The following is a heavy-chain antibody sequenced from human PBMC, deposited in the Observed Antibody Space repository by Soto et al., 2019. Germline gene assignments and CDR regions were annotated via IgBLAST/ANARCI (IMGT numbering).Heavy chain of an antibody. V-gene: IGHV4-39*01. Sequence: QLHLRESGPGLVKPSETLSLTCTVSGGSITSSSYYWGWIRQPPGKGLEWIGCIYYSGSTYYNPSLKSRVTISVDTYENPASLKLSSVTAAATAVYYCAIQEVGGSYVSTFDPWCQGTLVTVSS. CDR3: AIQEVGGSYVSTFDP. CDR1: GGSITSSSYY. J-gene: IGHJ5*02. D-gene: IGHD1-26*01. CDR2: IYYSGST.